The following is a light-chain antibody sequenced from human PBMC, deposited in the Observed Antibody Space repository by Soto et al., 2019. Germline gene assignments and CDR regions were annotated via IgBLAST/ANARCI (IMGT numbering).Light chain of an antibody. CDR1: QGISNC. CDR3: QQYNNWPPIT. V-gene: IGKV1-27*01. Sequence: DIQMTQSPSSLSVSVGDRVTITCGGGQGISNCLAWYQQKPGKVPKLLIYAASTLQSGVPSRFSGSGSATDVTLTISSLQHQDFAAYYCQQYNNWPPITFGHGTRLEIK. J-gene: IGKJ5*01. CDR2: AAS.